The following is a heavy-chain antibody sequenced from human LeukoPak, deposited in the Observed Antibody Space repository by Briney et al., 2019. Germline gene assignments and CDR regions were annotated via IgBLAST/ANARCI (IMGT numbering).Heavy chain of an antibody. CDR3: AREHAIYGSGAHFDH. Sequence: GGSLRLSCAVSGFTFSSYNMNWVRQAPGKGLEWVSYISSRSTYIYYADSVKGRFISSRDNAKNSLYLQMNSLRAEDTAVYYCAREHAIYGSGAHFDHWGQGTLVTVSS. V-gene: IGHV3-21*01. D-gene: IGHD3-10*01. CDR1: GFTFSSYN. J-gene: IGHJ4*02. CDR2: ISSRSTYI.